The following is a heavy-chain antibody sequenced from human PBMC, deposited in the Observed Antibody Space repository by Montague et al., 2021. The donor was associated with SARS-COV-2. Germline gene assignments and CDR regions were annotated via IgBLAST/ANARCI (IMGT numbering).Heavy chain of an antibody. V-gene: IGHV4-34*01. D-gene: IGHD3-10*01. J-gene: IGHJ5*02. Sequence: TNYNPSPKSRVTISVDTSKNQFSLKLSSVTAADTAVYYCARGLVGLLWFGEKDLGGNWLEPWDQGTLVTVAS. CDR3: ARGLVGLLWFGEKDLGGNWLEP. CDR2: T.